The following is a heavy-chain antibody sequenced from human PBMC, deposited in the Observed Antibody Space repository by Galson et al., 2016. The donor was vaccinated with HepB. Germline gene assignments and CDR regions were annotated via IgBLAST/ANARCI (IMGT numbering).Heavy chain of an antibody. Sequence: SLRLSCAASGFTFSTYAMSWIRQAPGKGLEWVSYISGDGRTINYADSAKGRFTISRDNAENSLYLHMNSLTGEDTAVYYCARMFPLYSSGWYVRGDGWFDSWGQGTLVTVSS. CDR2: ISGDGRTI. V-gene: IGHV3-11*01. CDR3: ARMFPLYSSGWYVRGDGWFDS. D-gene: IGHD6-19*01. CDR1: GFTFSTYA. J-gene: IGHJ5*01.